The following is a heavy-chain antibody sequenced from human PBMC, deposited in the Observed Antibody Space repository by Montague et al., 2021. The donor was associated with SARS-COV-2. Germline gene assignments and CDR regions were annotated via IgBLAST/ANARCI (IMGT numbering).Heavy chain of an antibody. CDR1: GGSFSGYY. D-gene: IGHD3-9*01. CDR2: INYSGST. Sequence: SETLSLTCAVYGGSFSGYYWSWIRQPPGKGLEWIGEINYSGSTKYKSSLKSRVTISADTSKKQFSLKMSSVTAADTAVYYCARGSVFRYYAFLTGSRSYFDYWGQGTLVTVSS. V-gene: IGHV4-34*01. CDR3: ARGSVFRYYAFLTGSRSYFDY. J-gene: IGHJ4*02.